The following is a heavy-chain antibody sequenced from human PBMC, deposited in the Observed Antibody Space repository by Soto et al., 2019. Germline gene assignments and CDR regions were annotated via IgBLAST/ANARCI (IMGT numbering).Heavy chain of an antibody. Sequence: QVQLQQWGAGLLKPSETLSLTCAVYGGSFSGYYWSWIRQPPGKGLEWIGEINHSGSTNYNPSLKSRVTISVDTSKYQFSLKLSSVTAADTAVYYCARGGFGHRFDPWGQGTLVTVSS. CDR1: GGSFSGYY. V-gene: IGHV4-34*01. CDR2: INHSGST. J-gene: IGHJ5*02. D-gene: IGHD3-16*01. CDR3: ARGGFGHRFDP.